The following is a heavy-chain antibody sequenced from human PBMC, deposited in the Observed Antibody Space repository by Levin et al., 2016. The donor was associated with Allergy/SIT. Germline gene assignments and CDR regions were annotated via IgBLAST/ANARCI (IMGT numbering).Heavy chain of an antibody. CDR3: AKDGGDGNPHE. CDR2: INPYSGGT. D-gene: IGHD2-21*01. CDR1: GDTFTSHG. V-gene: IGHV1-2*02. Sequence: ASVKVSCKASGDTFTSHGISWVRQAPGQGLEWMGRINPYSGGTTYAQKFLGRVTMTRDTSTSTASMDLSRLTSDDTAVYYCAKDGGDGNPHEWGQGTLVTVSS. J-gene: IGHJ4*02.